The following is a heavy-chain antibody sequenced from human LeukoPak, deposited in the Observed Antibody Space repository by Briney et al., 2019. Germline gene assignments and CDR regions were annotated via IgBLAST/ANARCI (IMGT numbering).Heavy chain of an antibody. D-gene: IGHD6-19*01. CDR1: DKSSTSYW. CDR2: IYPGDSDT. CDR3: PRRGSSGWYLDY. J-gene: IGHJ4*02. Sequence: GESLKISCKGADKSSTSYWIGWLSQIPGKGLEWMGIIYPGDSDTRYSPSFQGQVTISADKSISTAYLQWSSLKGPDTAMYYCPRRGSSGWYLDYWGQGTLVTVSS. V-gene: IGHV5-51*01.